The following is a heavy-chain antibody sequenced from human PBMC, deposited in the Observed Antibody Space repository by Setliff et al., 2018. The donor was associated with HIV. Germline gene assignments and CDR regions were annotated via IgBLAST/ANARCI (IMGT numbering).Heavy chain of an antibody. Sequence: ETLSLTCVVSGYSISSSYWWGWIRQPPGKGLEWIGWIGYIYKGGSAYYNPSLKSRVTMSEDTSKNQFSLKLRSVTAVDTAVYYCARSALWFGEADWYFDLWGRGTLVTVSS. CDR3: ARSALWFGEADWYFDL. J-gene: IGHJ2*01. CDR2: IYKGGSA. CDR1: GYSISSSYW. D-gene: IGHD3-10*01. V-gene: IGHV4-28*01.